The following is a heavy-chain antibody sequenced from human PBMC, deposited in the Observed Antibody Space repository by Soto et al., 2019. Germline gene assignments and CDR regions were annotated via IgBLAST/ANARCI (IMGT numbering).Heavy chain of an antibody. CDR1: GYTFTSYA. V-gene: IGHV1-3*01. CDR3: AREWDCSSTSCSYYYYYGMDV. J-gene: IGHJ6*02. Sequence: ASVKVSCKASGYTFTSYAMHWVRQAPGQRLEWMGWINAGNGNTKYSQKFQGRFTISRDNAKNSLYLQMNSLRAEDTAVYYCAREWDCSSTSCSYYYYYGMDVWGQGTTVTVSS. CDR2: INAGNGNT. D-gene: IGHD2-2*01.